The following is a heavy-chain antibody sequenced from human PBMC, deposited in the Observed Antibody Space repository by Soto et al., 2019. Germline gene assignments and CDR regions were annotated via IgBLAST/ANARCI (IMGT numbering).Heavy chain of an antibody. J-gene: IGHJ6*02. CDR3: VSQMGVNGTYEHYCGMDV. V-gene: IGHV1-69*14. Sequence: QVQLVQSGAEVKKPGSSVKVSCKASGGTFSSYAISWVRQAPGQGLEWMGGIIPIFGTANYAQKFQGRVTINEDKSTSTAYMELSSLRSEDTAVYYCVSQMGVNGTYEHYCGMDVWGQGTTVTVSS. D-gene: IGHD1-7*01. CDR2: IIPIFGTA. CDR1: GGTFSSYA.